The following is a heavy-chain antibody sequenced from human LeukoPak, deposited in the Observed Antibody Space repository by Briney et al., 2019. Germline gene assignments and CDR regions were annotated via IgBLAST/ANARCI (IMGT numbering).Heavy chain of an antibody. V-gene: IGHV4-39*07. D-gene: IGHD6-19*01. CDR2: IYYSGST. CDR3: ARGPRDRWLDNYWFDP. J-gene: IGHJ5*02. CDR1: GGSISSSSYY. Sequence: PSETLSLTCTVSGGSISSSSYYWGWIRQPPGKGLEWIGSIYYSGSTYYNPSLKSRVTISVDTSKNQFSLKLSSVTAADTAVYYCARGPRDRWLDNYWFDPWGQGTLVTVSS.